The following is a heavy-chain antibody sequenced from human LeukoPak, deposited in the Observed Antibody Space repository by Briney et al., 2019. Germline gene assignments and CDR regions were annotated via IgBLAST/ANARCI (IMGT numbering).Heavy chain of an antibody. V-gene: IGHV1-2*02. J-gene: IGHJ5*02. Sequence: ASVKVSCKSSGYTFTGYYMHWVRQAPGQGLEWMGWINPNSGGTNYAQKFQGRVTMTRDTSITTAYMELNRLRSDDTAVYYCARDTAMVTYWFDPWGQGTLVTVSS. CDR1: GYTFTGYY. CDR3: ARDTAMVTYWFDP. D-gene: IGHD5-18*01. CDR2: INPNSGGT.